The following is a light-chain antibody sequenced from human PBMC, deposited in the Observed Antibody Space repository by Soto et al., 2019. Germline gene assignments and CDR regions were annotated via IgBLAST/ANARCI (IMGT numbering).Light chain of an antibody. CDR1: QSISNF. J-gene: IGKJ2*01. CDR2: GAS. CDR3: QQSRSIPHT. V-gene: IGKV1-39*01. Sequence: DIPMTQSPPSLSASVGDRVTITCRASQSISNFLNWYQQKPGKAPKLLIYGASSLQSGVPSRFRGSGSGTDFTLTITSLQPEDFATYFCQQSRSIPHTFGQGSTLEIK.